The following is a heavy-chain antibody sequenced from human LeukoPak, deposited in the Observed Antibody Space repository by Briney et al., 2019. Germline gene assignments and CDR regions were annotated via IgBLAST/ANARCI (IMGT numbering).Heavy chain of an antibody. V-gene: IGHV3-23*01. CDR1: GITFSNYA. D-gene: IGHD5-18*01. J-gene: IGHJ4*02. CDR2: ISGSAHKI. CDR3: AGRVTGYSSGYVY. Sequence: GGSLGLSCVASGITFSNYAVSWVRQAPEKGLDWVSVISGSAHKIRYADSVKGRFTISRDNSENIVYLQMNNLRAEDTAVYYCAGRVTGYSSGYVYWGQGTLVTVSS.